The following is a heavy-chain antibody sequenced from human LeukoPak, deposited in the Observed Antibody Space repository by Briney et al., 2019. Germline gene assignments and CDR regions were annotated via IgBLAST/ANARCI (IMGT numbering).Heavy chain of an antibody. Sequence: GGSLRLSCAASGFTFDDYGMSWVRQAPGKGLGGVSRINSDGSSPSCADSVKGRFPITRDNAKNTLYMQMNSMRAEDTAVYYCASGYCSGGSCYSGTDYWGQGTLVTVSS. CDR1: GFTFDDYG. J-gene: IGHJ4*02. CDR2: INSDGSSP. V-gene: IGHV3-74*01. D-gene: IGHD2-15*01. CDR3: ASGYCSGGSCYSGTDY.